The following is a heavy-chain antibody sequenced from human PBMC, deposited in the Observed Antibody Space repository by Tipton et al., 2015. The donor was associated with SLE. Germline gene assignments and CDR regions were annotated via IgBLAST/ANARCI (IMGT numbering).Heavy chain of an antibody. CDR2: ISWNSGSI. D-gene: IGHD3-22*01. Sequence: SLRLSCAASGCTFDDYAMHWVRQAPGKGLEWVSGISWNSGSIGYADSVKGRFTISRDNAKNSLYLQMNSLRAEDTALYYCAKVSSHSSGYYYYFDYWGQGTLVTVSS. J-gene: IGHJ4*02. CDR3: AKVSSHSSGYYYYFDY. CDR1: GCTFDDYA. V-gene: IGHV3-9*01.